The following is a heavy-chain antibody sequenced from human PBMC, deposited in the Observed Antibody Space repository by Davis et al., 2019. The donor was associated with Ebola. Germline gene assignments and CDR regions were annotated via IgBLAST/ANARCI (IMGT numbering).Heavy chain of an antibody. D-gene: IGHD4-17*01. J-gene: IGHJ4*02. V-gene: IGHV3-74*01. CDR1: GFTLGSYW. Sequence: HTGGSLRLSCAVSGFTLGSYWMHWVRQSPGKGLVWVARISPDGTNRNYVNSVKGRFTISRDNAKNTLYLEMDNLGVEDTAVYYCARGFPGGDYMSDFWGQGALVTVSS. CDR3: ARGFPGGDYMSDF. CDR2: ISPDGTNR.